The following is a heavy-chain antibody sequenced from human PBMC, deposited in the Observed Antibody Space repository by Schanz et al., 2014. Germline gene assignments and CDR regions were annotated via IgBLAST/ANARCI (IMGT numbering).Heavy chain of an antibody. J-gene: IGHJ3*01. D-gene: IGHD5-12*01. CDR3: ARDGGRDGYNLAFDV. V-gene: IGHV3-23*04. CDR2: LTGSGGGT. Sequence: DVQLVDSGGGLVQPGGSLRLSCVASGFTFSTYAMSWVRQAPGKGPEWVSSLTGSGGGTYYADSVKGRFIISRDSSKNTLFLQMNSLRAEDTAVYFCARDGGRDGYNLAFDVWGQGTLVTVSS. CDR1: GFTFSTYA.